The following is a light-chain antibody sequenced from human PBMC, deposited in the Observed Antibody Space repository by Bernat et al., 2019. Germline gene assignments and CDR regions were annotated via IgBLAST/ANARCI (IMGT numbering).Light chain of an antibody. J-gene: IGLJ1*01. Sequence: QSALTQPASVSGSPGQSITISCTGTSRDIGGYNFVSWYQQHPGKAPTLMISDVSHRPSGVSNRFSASKSGNTASLTISGLQAEDEADYYCCSYPSWSSPYVFGPGTKVTVL. CDR1: SRDIGGYNF. CDR2: DVS. CDR3: CSYPSWSSPYV. V-gene: IGLV2-14*03.